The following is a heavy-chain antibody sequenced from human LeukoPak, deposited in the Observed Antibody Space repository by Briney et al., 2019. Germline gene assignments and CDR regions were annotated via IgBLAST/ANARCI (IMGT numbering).Heavy chain of an antibody. V-gene: IGHV1-18*01. CDR1: GYTFTSYG. CDR3: ARDSSGWYYYY. D-gene: IGHD6-19*01. J-gene: IGHJ4*02. CDR2: IGAYNGNT. Sequence: ASVKVFCKASGYTFTSYGISWVRQAPGQGLEWMGWIGAYNGNTNYAQKLQGRVTMTTDTSTSTAYMELRSLRSDDTAVYYCARDSSGWYYYYWGQGTLVTVSS.